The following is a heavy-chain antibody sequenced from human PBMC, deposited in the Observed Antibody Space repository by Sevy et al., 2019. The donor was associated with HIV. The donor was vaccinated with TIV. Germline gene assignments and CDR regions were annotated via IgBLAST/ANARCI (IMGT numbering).Heavy chain of an antibody. Sequence: ASVKVSCKASGGTFSSYAISWVRQAPGQGPEWMGGIIPIFGTANYAQKFQGRVTITADKSTSTAYMELSSLRSEDTAVYYCARGQAMYYYYMDVWGKGTTVTVSS. CDR3: ARGQAMYYYYMDV. CDR2: IIPIFGTA. CDR1: GGTFSSYA. V-gene: IGHV1-69*06. J-gene: IGHJ6*03.